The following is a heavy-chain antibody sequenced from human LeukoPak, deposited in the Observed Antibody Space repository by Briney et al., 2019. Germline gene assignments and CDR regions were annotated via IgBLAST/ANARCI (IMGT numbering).Heavy chain of an antibody. CDR3: ARAEWSNWYFDL. J-gene: IGHJ2*01. CDR1: GFTFSTYW. D-gene: IGHD3-3*01. CDR2: IKQDGSEK. V-gene: IGHV3-7*03. Sequence: GGSLRLSCAASGFTFSTYWMNWVRQAPGKGLEWVANIKQDGSEKYYVDSVKGRFTLSRDSAKNSLYLQMNSLRAENTAVYYCARAEWSNWYFDLWGRGTLVTVSS.